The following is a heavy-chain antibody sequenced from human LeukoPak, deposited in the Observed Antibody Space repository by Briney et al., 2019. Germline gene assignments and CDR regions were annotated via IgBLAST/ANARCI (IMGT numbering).Heavy chain of an antibody. Sequence: SETLSLTCTVSGGSISSYYWSWIRQPPGKGLEWIGYIFYSGSTNYNPSLKSRVTISVDTSKNQVSLKLSSVTAAHTAVYYCAGRGGYSDWLPHVYWGQGTLVTVSS. D-gene: IGHD3-9*01. CDR2: IFYSGST. J-gene: IGHJ4*02. CDR1: GGSISSYY. CDR3: AGRGGYSDWLPHVY. V-gene: IGHV4-59*08.